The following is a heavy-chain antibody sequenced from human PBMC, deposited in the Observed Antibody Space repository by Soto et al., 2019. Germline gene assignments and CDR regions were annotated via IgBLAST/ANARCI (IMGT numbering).Heavy chain of an antibody. CDR3: AKEGKTYYYGSGSYYSDFDY. D-gene: IGHD3-10*01. CDR1: GFTFSSYA. J-gene: IGHJ4*02. CDR2: ISGSGGST. Sequence: GGSLRLSCAASGFTFSSYAMSWVRQAPGKGLEWVSAISGSGGSTYYADSVKGRFTISRDNSKNTLYLQMNSLRAEDTAVYYCAKEGKTYYYGSGSYYSDFDYWGQGTLVTVSS. V-gene: IGHV3-23*01.